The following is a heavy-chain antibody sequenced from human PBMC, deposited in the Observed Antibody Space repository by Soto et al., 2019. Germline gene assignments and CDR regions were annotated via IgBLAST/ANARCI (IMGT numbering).Heavy chain of an antibody. CDR1: GYAISSGFY. Sequence: KPSETLSLTCDVSGYAISSGFYWAWIRQPPGKRLEWIGNIYHTGTTYYNPSLKSRVTMSVDTSKNQFSLRLSSVTAADTAVYYCARVLSYSSSSGAGHEYYGMDVWGQGTTVTVSS. CDR2: IYHTGTT. D-gene: IGHD6-6*01. CDR3: ARVLSYSSSSGAGHEYYGMDV. J-gene: IGHJ6*02. V-gene: IGHV4-38-2*01.